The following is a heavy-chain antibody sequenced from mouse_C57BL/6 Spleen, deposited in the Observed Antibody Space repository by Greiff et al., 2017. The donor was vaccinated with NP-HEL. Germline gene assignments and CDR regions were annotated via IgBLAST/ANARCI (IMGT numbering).Heavy chain of an antibody. V-gene: IGHV5-17*01. Sequence: EVMLVESGGGLVKPGGSLKLSCAASGFTFSDYWMHWVRQAPGKGLEWVGYICSGSSTINYADTVKGRFTISRDNAKNTLFLQMTSLRSEDTAMYYCARGRLRFAYWGQGTLVTVAA. CDR2: ICSGSSTI. J-gene: IGHJ3*01. D-gene: IGHD3-2*02. CDR3: ARGRLRFAY. CDR1: GFTFSDYW.